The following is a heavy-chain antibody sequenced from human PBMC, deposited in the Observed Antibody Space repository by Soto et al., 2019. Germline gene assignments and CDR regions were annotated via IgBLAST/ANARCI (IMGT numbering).Heavy chain of an antibody. Sequence: SETLSLTCTVSGASITFGGYSWSWIRQTPGKGLEWIGYINHLETTFYNPSFESRLTLSIDRAKNQFSLKLHSMSAADRAVYFCPRGGGYDSFDYWGQGILVTVSS. CDR2: INHLETT. CDR3: PRGGGYDSFDY. J-gene: IGHJ4*02. CDR1: GASITFGGYS. V-gene: IGHV4-30-2*01. D-gene: IGHD5-12*01.